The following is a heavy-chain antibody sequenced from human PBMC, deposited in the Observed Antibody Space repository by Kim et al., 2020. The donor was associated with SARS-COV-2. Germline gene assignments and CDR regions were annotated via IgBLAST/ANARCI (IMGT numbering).Heavy chain of an antibody. J-gene: IGHJ4*02. CDR1: GFTFSSYW. V-gene: IGHV3-7*03. Sequence: GGSLRLSCAASGFTFSSYWMSWVRQAPGKGLEWVANIKQDGSEKYYVDSVKGRFTISRDNAKNSLYLQMNSLRAEDTAVYYGARGVPYYDSSGYYFYWGQGTLVTVAS. CDR3: ARGVPYYDSSGYYFY. D-gene: IGHD3-22*01. CDR2: IKQDGSEK.